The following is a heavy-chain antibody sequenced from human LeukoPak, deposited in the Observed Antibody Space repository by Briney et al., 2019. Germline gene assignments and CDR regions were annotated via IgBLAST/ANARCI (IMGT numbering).Heavy chain of an antibody. Sequence: ASVKVSCKASGYTFTGYYMHWVRQAPGQGLEWMGWINPNSGGTNYAQKFQGRVTMTRDTSISTAYMELSRLRSDDTAVYYCARDLRAAGLGENYWGQGTLVTVSS. D-gene: IGHD3-10*01. CDR1: GYTFTGYY. CDR2: INPNSGGT. V-gene: IGHV1-2*02. CDR3: ARDLRAAGLGENY. J-gene: IGHJ4*02.